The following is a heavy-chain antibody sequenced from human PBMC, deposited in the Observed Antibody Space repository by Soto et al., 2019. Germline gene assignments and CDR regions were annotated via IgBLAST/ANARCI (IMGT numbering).Heavy chain of an antibody. CDR2: IRSKANSYAT. J-gene: IGHJ6*02. CDR1: GFTFSGSA. V-gene: IGHV3-73*01. Sequence: GVLRLSCAASGFTFSGSAMHWVRQASGKGLEWVGRIRSKANSYATAYAASVKGRFTISRDDSKNTAYLQMNSLKTEDTAVYYCTRLPPVLLWFGEPTRGMDVWGQGTTVTVSS. D-gene: IGHD3-10*01. CDR3: TRLPPVLLWFGEPTRGMDV.